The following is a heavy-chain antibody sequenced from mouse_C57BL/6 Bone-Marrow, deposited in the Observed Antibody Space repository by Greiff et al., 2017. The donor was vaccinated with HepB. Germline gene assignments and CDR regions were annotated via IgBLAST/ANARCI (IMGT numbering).Heavy chain of an antibody. D-gene: IGHD1-1*01. CDR3: ARRGYYYGSSTDYYAMYD. CDR2: ISNLAYSI. Sequence: EVKLQESGGGLVQPGGSLKLSCAASGFTFSDYGMAWVRQAPRKGPEWVAFISNLAYSIYYADTVTGRFTISRENAKNTLYLEMSSLRSEDTAMYDCARRGYYYGSSTDYYAMYDWGQGTSVTVSS. V-gene: IGHV5-15*01. CDR1: GFTFSDYG. J-gene: IGHJ4*01.